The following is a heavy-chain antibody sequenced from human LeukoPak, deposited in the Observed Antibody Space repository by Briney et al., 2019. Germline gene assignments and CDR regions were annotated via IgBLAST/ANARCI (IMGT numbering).Heavy chain of an antibody. Sequence: PSETLSLTCAVYGGSFSGYYWSWIRQPPGKGLEWIGEINHSGSTNYNPSLKSRVTISVDTSKNQFSLKLSSVTAADTAVYYCASSIRGSYYMDVWGKGTTVTISS. CDR1: GGSFSGYY. V-gene: IGHV4-34*01. CDR2: INHSGST. D-gene: IGHD3-10*01. J-gene: IGHJ6*03. CDR3: ASSIRGSYYMDV.